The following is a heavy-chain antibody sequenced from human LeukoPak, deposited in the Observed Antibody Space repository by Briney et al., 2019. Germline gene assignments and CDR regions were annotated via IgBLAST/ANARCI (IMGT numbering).Heavy chain of an antibody. CDR1: GGSISSSSYY. D-gene: IGHD6-19*01. CDR2: IYYSGST. J-gene: IGHJ4*02. Sequence: SETLSLTCTVSGGSISSSSYYWGWIRQPPGKGLEWIGSIYYSGSTYYNPSLKSRVTISVDTSKNQFSLKLSSVTAADTAVYYCAGTPGVAGQVDYFDYWGQGTLVTVSS. V-gene: IGHV4-39*07. CDR3: AGTPGVAGQVDYFDY.